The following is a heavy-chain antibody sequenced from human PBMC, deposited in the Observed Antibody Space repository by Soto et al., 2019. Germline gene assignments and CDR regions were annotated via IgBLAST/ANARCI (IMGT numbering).Heavy chain of an antibody. Sequence: AAVKVSCKASGYTFGNNDISWVRQATGQGLEWMGWMNPNSGNTGYAQKFQGRVSMTRNTSITTAYLELSSLRSDDTAIYYCARMATSGTLNWFDPWGQGTLVTVSS. CDR2: MNPNSGNT. J-gene: IGHJ5*02. CDR3: ARMATSGTLNWFDP. CDR1: GYTFGNND. V-gene: IGHV1-8*01.